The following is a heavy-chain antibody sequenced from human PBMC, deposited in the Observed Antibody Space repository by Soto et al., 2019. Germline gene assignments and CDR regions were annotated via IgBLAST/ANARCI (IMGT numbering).Heavy chain of an antibody. CDR3: AKAGAIFGVPRGMSYFYMDV. Sequence: GGSLRLSCAASGFTFSNYAMSWVRQALGKGLEWVSAVSGSGATTYYADSVTGRFTISRDNSKNTLYVQMNSLRVEDTAVYYCAKAGAIFGVPRGMSYFYMDVWGKGTTVTVSS. CDR2: VSGSGATT. CDR1: GFTFSNYA. V-gene: IGHV3-23*01. J-gene: IGHJ6*03. D-gene: IGHD3-3*01.